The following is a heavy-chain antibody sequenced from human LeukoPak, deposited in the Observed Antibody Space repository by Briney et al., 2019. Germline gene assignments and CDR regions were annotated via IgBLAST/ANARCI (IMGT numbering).Heavy chain of an antibody. D-gene: IGHD1-26*01. CDR1: GGTFSSYA. J-gene: IGHJ6*02. V-gene: IGHV1-69*04. Sequence: SVKVSCKASGGTFSSYAISWVRQAPGQGLEWMGRIIPIFGIANYAQKFQGRVTITADKSTSTAYMELSSLRSEDTAVYYCARDLSYPALGYYYYGMDVWGQGTTVTVSS. CDR2: IIPIFGIA. CDR3: ARDLSYPALGYYYYGMDV.